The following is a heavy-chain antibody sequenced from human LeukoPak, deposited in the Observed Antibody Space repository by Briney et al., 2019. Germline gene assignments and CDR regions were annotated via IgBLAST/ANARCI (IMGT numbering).Heavy chain of an antibody. D-gene: IGHD4-17*01. J-gene: IGHJ6*04. Sequence: GRSLRLSCAASGFTFSSYAMHWVRQAPGKGLEWVAVISYDGSNKYYADSVKGRFTISRDNSKNTLYLQMNSLRAEDTAVYYCASPGGDYVGVDYYGMDVWGKGTTVTVSS. CDR1: GFTFSSYA. CDR2: ISYDGSNK. CDR3: ASPGGDYVGVDYYGMDV. V-gene: IGHV3-30*04.